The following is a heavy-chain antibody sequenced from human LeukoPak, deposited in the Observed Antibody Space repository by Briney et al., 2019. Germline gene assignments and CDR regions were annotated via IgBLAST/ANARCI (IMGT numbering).Heavy chain of an antibody. Sequence: ASVKVSCKASGYTFTSYGISWVRQAPGQGLEWMGWISAYNGNTNYAQELQGRVTMTTDTSTSTAYMELRSLRSDDTAVYYCARAVGNALVVVAATHLGYWGQGTLVTVSS. CDR3: ARAVGNALVVVAATHLGY. CDR1: GYTFTSYG. CDR2: ISAYNGNT. V-gene: IGHV1-18*01. J-gene: IGHJ4*02. D-gene: IGHD2-15*01.